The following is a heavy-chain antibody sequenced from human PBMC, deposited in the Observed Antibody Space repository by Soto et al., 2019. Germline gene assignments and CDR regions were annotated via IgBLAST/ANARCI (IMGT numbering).Heavy chain of an antibody. J-gene: IGHJ6*03. Sequence: GGSLRLSCAASGFTVSSNYMSWVRQAPGKGLEWVSVIYSGGSTYYADSVKGRFTISRDNSKNTLYLQMNSLRAEDTAVYYCATHSITIFYYYYMDVWGKGTTVTVSS. CDR2: IYSGGST. CDR3: ATHSITIFYYYYMDV. D-gene: IGHD3-3*01. V-gene: IGHV3-53*01. CDR1: GFTVSSNY.